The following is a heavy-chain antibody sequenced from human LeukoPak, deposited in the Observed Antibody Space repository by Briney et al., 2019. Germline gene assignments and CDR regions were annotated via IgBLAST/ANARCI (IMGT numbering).Heavy chain of an antibody. Sequence: GGSLRLSCAASGFTFSSYAMSWVRQAPGKGLEWVSAISGSGGSTYYADSVEGRFAISRDNSKNTLYLQMNSLRAEDTAVYYCAKDSSGFQYYFDYWGQGTLVTVSS. V-gene: IGHV3-23*01. CDR2: ISGSGGST. D-gene: IGHD3-22*01. CDR3: AKDSSGFQYYFDY. J-gene: IGHJ4*02. CDR1: GFTFSSYA.